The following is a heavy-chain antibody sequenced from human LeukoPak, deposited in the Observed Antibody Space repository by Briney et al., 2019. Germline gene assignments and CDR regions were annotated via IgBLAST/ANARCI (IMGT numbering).Heavy chain of an antibody. CDR1: GFTFSSYA. CDR3: ARGLRYNWNDGGLAG. V-gene: IGHV3-30*01. Sequence: GGSLRLSCAASGFTFSSYAMHWVRQAPGKGLEWVAVISYDGSNKYYADSVKGRFTISRDNSKNTLYAQMNSLRAEDTAVYYRARGLRYNWNDGGLAGWGQGTLVTVSS. D-gene: IGHD1-1*01. CDR2: ISYDGSNK. J-gene: IGHJ4*02.